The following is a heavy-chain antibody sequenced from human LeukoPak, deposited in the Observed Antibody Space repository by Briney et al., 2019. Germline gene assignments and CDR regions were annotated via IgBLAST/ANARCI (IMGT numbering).Heavy chain of an antibody. CDR1: GFTFSSYS. CDR3: ARVIAAAGISWFDP. D-gene: IGHD6-13*01. J-gene: IGHJ5*02. V-gene: IGHV3-21*01. CDR2: ISSSSSYI. Sequence: VGSLRLSCAASGFTFSSYSMNWVRQAPGKGLEWVSSISSSSSYIYYADSVKGRFTISRDNAKNSLYLQMNSLRAEDTAVYYCARVIAAAGISWFDPWVQGTLVTVSS.